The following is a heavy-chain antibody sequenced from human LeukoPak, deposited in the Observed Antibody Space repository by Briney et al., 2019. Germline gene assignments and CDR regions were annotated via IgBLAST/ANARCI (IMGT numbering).Heavy chain of an antibody. Sequence: GGSLRLSCAASGFTFSGYAMTWIRQAPGKGLEWVSSITGSGGSTYYADSVKGRFTISRDNSKNTLSLQMDSLRAEDTAVYYCAKERETTAPYNWFDPWGQGTLVTVSS. V-gene: IGHV3-23*01. D-gene: IGHD1-1*01. CDR1: GFTFSGYA. J-gene: IGHJ5*02. CDR3: AKERETTAPYNWFDP. CDR2: ITGSGGST.